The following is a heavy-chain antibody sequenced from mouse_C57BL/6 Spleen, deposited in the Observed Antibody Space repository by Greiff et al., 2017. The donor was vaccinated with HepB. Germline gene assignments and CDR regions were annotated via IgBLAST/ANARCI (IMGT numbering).Heavy chain of an antibody. J-gene: IGHJ2*01. CDR1: GYTFTSYW. CDR3: AREITVFFFDY. D-gene: IGHD1-3*01. V-gene: IGHV1-59*01. CDR2: IDPSDSYT. Sequence: VQLQQSGAELVRPGTSVKLSCKASGYTFTSYWMHWVKQRPGQGLEWIGVIDPSDSYTNYNQKFKGKATLTVDTSSSTAYMQLSSLTSEDSAVYYCAREITVFFFDYWGQGTTLTVSS.